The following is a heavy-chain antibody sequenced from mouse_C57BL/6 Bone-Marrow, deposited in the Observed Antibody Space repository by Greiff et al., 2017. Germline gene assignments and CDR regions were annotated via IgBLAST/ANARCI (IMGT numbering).Heavy chain of an antibody. CDR1: GFNIKDDY. Sequence: DVQLQESGAELVRPGASVKLSCTASGFNIKDDYMHWVKQRPEQGLEWIGWIDPENGDTEYASKFQGKATITADTSSNTAYLQLSSLTSEDTAVYYCTRSISNLYYFDYWGQGTTLTVSS. D-gene: IGHD2-5*01. CDR3: TRSISNLYYFDY. CDR2: IDPENGDT. V-gene: IGHV14-4*01. J-gene: IGHJ2*01.